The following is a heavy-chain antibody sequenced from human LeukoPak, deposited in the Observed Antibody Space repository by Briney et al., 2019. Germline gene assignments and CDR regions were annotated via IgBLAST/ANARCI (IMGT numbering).Heavy chain of an antibody. V-gene: IGHV4-59*11. CDR3: ARFGVDYDMDV. CDR1: GGSISGHY. CDR2: IHYSGRP. Sequence: SETLSLTCTVSGGSISGHYWTWIRQPPGKGLEWIGQIHYSGRPDYHPSLKSRVTISVDTSKNQLSLKVPSVTGSDTAVYYCARFGVDYDMDVWGQGTTVTVSS. J-gene: IGHJ6*02. D-gene: IGHD3-16*01.